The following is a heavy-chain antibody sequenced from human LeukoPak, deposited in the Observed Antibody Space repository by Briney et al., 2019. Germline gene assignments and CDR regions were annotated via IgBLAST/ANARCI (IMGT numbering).Heavy chain of an antibody. D-gene: IGHD3-16*01. CDR2: IFASGNT. CDR3: VQDGPLRSDY. J-gene: IGHJ4*02. V-gene: IGHV4-4*07. CDR1: GASISTYY. Sequence: SETLSLTCTVSGASISTYYWSWIQQPAGKGLEWVGRIFASGNTNYNPSLEGRIAMSVDTSKNQFSLNLSSVTAADTAIYYCVQDGPLRSDYWGQGTLVTVSS.